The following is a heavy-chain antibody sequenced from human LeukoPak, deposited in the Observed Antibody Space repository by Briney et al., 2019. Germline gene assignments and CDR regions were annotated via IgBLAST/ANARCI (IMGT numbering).Heavy chain of an antibody. CDR2: IKQDGSKI. D-gene: IGHD3-16*02. CDR3: ARDRYDYVWGSYRDY. J-gene: IGHJ4*02. CDR1: GLTVSSKY. V-gene: IGHV3-7*03. Sequence: GGSLRLSCAVSGLTVSSKYMSWVRQAPGKGLDRVANIKQDGSKIYYVDSVKGRFTISRDNAKNSLYLQMNSLRAEDTAVYFCARDRYDYVWGSYRDYWGQGTLVTVSS.